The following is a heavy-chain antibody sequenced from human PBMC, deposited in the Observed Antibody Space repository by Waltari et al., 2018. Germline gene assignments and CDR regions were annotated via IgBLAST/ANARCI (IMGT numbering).Heavy chain of an antibody. CDR1: GFTFSSYG. D-gene: IGHD6-13*01. CDR3: ARGRSSSWYRYYYYGMDV. CDR2: IWYDGSNK. Sequence: QVQLVESGEGVVQPGRSLRLSCAASGFTFSSYGMHWARQAPGKGLEWVAVIWYDGSNKYYADSVKGRFTISRDNSKNTLYLQMNSLRAEDTAVYYCARGRSSSWYRYYYYGMDVWGQGTTVTVSS. V-gene: IGHV3-33*01. J-gene: IGHJ6*02.